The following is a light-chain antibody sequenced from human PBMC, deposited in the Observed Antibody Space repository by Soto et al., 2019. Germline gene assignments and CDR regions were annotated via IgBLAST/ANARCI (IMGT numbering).Light chain of an antibody. V-gene: IGLV2-14*01. CDR1: SSDVGGYDY. Sequence: QSVLTQPASVSGSPGQSIAISCTGTSSDVGGYDYVSWFQQHPGRAPKLLIYEVINRPSGVSHRFSGSKSGNTASLTISGLQAEDEADFYCTSFTSSKTWVFGAGTKVTVL. J-gene: IGLJ3*02. CDR3: TSFTSSKTWV. CDR2: EVI.